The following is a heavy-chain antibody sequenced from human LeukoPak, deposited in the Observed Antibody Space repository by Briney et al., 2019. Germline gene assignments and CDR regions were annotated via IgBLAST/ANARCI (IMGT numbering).Heavy chain of an antibody. J-gene: IGHJ4*02. D-gene: IGHD5-18*01. CDR2: INHSGST. CDR3: ARSIRGHSYGFVY. Sequence: SETLSLTCAVYGGSFSGYYWSWIRQPPGKGLEWIGEINHSGSTNYNPSLKSRVTISVDTSKNQFSLKLSSVTAADTAVYYCARSIRGHSYGFVYWGQGTLVTVSS. V-gene: IGHV4-34*01. CDR1: GGSFSGYY.